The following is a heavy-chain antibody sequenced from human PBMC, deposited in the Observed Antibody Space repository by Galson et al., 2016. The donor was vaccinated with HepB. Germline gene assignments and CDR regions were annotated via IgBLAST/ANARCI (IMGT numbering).Heavy chain of an antibody. V-gene: IGHV5-51*01. D-gene: IGHD3-3*01. J-gene: IGHJ3*02. CDR1: GYKFISYW. CDR3: ARGGPTITIFGVEHDTFDI. Sequence: QSGAEVKEPGESLKISCKGSGYKFISYWIGWVRQMPGKGLEWMGIIYPGDSDTRYSPSFQGQVTISTDKSISTAYLQWSSLKASDTAIYYCARGGPTITIFGVEHDTFDIWGQGTMVTVSS. CDR2: IYPGDSDT.